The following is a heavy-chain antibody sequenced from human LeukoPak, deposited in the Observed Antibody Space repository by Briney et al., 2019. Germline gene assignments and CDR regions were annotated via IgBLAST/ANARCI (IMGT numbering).Heavy chain of an antibody. CDR3: ARGLRQTIGYPLFDY. J-gene: IGHJ4*02. D-gene: IGHD5-18*01. CDR1: GFTFSSYW. CDR2: IKQDESEE. V-gene: IGHV3-7*01. Sequence: GGSLRLSCAASGFTFSSYWMSWVRQAPGKGLEWVANIKQDESEEYYVDSVKGRFTISRDNAKNSLFLQMNSLRTEDTAVYYCARGLRQTIGYPLFDYWGQRALVTVSS.